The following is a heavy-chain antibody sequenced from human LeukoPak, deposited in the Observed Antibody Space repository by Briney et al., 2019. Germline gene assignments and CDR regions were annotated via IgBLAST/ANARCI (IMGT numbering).Heavy chain of an antibody. V-gene: IGHV3-30*18. J-gene: IGHJ4*02. Sequence: GGSLRLSCAASGFTFSSYGMHWVRQAPGKGLEWVAFISYDGSNKYYVDSVTGRFTISRENSKNMLYLQMNSLRAADTAVYYCAKDPTGGSGSYYDYWGQGTLVTVSS. CDR1: GFTFSSYG. CDR2: ISYDGSNK. D-gene: IGHD3-10*01. CDR3: AKDPTGGSGSYYDY.